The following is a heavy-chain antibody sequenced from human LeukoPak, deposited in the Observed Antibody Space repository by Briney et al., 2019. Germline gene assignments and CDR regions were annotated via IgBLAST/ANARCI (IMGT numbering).Heavy chain of an antibody. CDR2: IIPIFGTA. D-gene: IGHD2-2*01. CDR1: GGTFSSYA. V-gene: IGHV1-69*05. J-gene: IGHJ1*01. Sequence: GASVKVSCKASGGTFSSYAISWVRQAPGQGLEWMGGIIPIFGTANYAQKFQGRVTITTDESTSTAYMELSSLRSEDTAVYYCASGEDQLLLTVVNWGQGTLVTVSS. CDR3: ASGEDQLLLTVVN.